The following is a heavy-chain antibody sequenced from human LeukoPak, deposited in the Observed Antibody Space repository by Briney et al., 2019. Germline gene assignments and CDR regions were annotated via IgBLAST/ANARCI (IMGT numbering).Heavy chain of an antibody. J-gene: IGHJ4*02. CDR1: GFTFDDYA. V-gene: IGHV3-9*01. D-gene: IGHD1-26*01. CDR3: ARVGATLYYFDY. Sequence: TGGSLRLSCAASGFTFDDYAMHWVRQAPGQGLELVSGISWNSGSIGYADSVKGRFTISRDNAKNSLYLQMNSLRAGDTAVYYCARVGATLYYFDYWGQGTLVTVSS. CDR2: ISWNSGSI.